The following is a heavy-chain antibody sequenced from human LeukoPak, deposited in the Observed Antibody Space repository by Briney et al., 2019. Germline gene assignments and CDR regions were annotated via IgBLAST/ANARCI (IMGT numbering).Heavy chain of an antibody. CDR2: IYSSGST. J-gene: IGHJ6*02. D-gene: IGHD5/OR15-5a*01. CDR3: ARGDSTNQDGDYYGLDV. CDR1: GGSISGYY. V-gene: IGHV4-4*07. Sequence: SETLSLTCTVSGGSISGYYWSWIRQSAGKGLEWIGRIYSSGSTNYNPSPKSRATMSVDTSKNHFSLNLSSVTAADTAVYYCARGDSTNQDGDYYGLDVWGQGTTVTVSS.